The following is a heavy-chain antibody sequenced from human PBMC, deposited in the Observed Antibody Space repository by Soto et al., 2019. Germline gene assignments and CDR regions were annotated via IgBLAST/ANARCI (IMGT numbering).Heavy chain of an antibody. J-gene: IGHJ6*02. CDR2: IGTRSDI. V-gene: IGHV3-21*01. CDR3: AREETAWPLAYGLDV. Sequence: GGSLRLSCAASGFTFSSYSMHWVRQAPGKGLEWVSSIGTRSDIYYADSVKGRFTISRDNAKNSLSLQMNSMTAEDTAVYYCAREETAWPLAYGLDVWGQGTTVTVS. CDR1: GFTFSSYS. D-gene: IGHD2-21*02.